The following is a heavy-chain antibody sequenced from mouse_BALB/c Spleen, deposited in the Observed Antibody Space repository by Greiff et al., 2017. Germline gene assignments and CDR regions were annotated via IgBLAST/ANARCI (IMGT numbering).Heavy chain of an antibody. Sequence: EVQVVESGGGLVQLGGSLKLSCAASGITFSSYTMSWVRQTPEKRLEWVAAINSNGGSTYYPDTVKGRFTISRDNAKNTLYLQMSSLKSEDTALYYCARHYYGSSSWFAYWGQGTLVTVSA. CDR1: GITFSSYT. J-gene: IGHJ3*01. CDR2: INSNGGST. CDR3: ARHYYGSSSWFAY. D-gene: IGHD1-1*01. V-gene: IGHV5-6-2*01.